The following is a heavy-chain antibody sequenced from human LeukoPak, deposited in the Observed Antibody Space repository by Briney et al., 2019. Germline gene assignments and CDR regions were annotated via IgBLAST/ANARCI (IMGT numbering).Heavy chain of an antibody. D-gene: IGHD3-22*01. V-gene: IGHV3-23*01. CDR3: ARDQGNYYDSSGTT. CDR2: ISGSGGST. CDR1: GITFSSYA. Sequence: PGGSLRLSCAASGITFSSYAMSWVRQAPGKGLEWVSAISGSGGSTYYADSVKGRFTISRDNSKNTLYLQMNSLRAEDTAVYYCARDQGNYYDSSGTTWGQGTLVTVSS. J-gene: IGHJ4*02.